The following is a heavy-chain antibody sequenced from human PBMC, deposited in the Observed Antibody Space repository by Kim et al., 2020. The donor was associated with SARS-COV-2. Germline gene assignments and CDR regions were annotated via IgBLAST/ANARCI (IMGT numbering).Heavy chain of an antibody. CDR2: ISGSGGST. V-gene: IGHV3-23*01. CDR3: AKSRQVFDHATYFDY. CDR1: GFTFSSYA. D-gene: IGHD2-15*01. Sequence: GGSLRLSCAASGFTFSSYAMSWVRQAPGKGLEWVSAISGSGGSTYYADSVKGRFTISRDNSKNTLYLQMNSLRAEDTAVYYCAKSRQVFDHATYFDYWGQGTLVTVSS. J-gene: IGHJ4*02.